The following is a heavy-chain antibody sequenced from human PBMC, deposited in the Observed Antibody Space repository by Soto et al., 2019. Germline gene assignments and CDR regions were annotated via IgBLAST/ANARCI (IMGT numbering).Heavy chain of an antibody. CDR3: ARILGSYYDIFSGPPFVYYYMDV. J-gene: IGHJ6*03. V-gene: IGHV2-26*01. Sequence: SGPTLVNPTETLTLTCTVSGFSLSNARMGVSWTRQPPGKALEWLAHIFSNDEKSYSTSLKSRLTISKDTSKSQVVLTMTNMDPVDTSTYYCARILGSYYDIFSGPPFVYYYMDVRGKGTTVTVSS. CDR2: IFSNDEK. CDR1: GFSLSNARMG. D-gene: IGHD3-9*01.